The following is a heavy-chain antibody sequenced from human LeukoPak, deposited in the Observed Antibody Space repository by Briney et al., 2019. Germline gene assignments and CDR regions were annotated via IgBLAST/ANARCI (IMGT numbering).Heavy chain of an antibody. CDR2: IYYSGST. J-gene: IGHJ2*01. V-gene: IGHV4-59*08. CDR1: GGSIGSYY. Sequence: SETLSLTCTVSGGSIGSYYWSWIRQPPGKGLEWIGYIYYSGSTNYNPSLKSRVTISVDTSKNQFSLKLSSVTAADTAVYYCARRSYDFRSGSLSGPCYFDLWGRGTLVTVSS. D-gene: IGHD3-3*01. CDR3: ARRSYDFRSGSLSGPCYFDL.